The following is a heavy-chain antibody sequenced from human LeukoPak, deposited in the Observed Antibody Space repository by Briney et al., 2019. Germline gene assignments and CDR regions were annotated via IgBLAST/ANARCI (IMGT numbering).Heavy chain of an antibody. Sequence: GSLRLPCAASGFSLRSSEMNWVRQAPGKGPEWVAHINSADNVEYYTDSVRGRFTMSRDNAKDLLYLQMNSLRDEDTAVYYCARDTVNGPFVISLDLWGQGVLVTVSS. V-gene: IGHV3-48*03. CDR3: ARDTVNGPFVISLDL. D-gene: IGHD2-8*01. CDR1: GFSLRSSE. CDR2: INSADNVE. J-gene: IGHJ5*02.